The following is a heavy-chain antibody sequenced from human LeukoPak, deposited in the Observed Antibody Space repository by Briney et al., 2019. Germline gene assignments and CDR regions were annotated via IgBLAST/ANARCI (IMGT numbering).Heavy chain of an antibody. V-gene: IGHV3-11*06. Sequence: GGSLRLSCAASGFTFSDYYMSWIRQAPGKGLEWVSSISSSSSYIYYADSVKGRFTISRDNAKNSLYLQMNSLRAEDTAVYYCARSEQLATFDYWGQGTLVTVSS. J-gene: IGHJ4*02. D-gene: IGHD6-6*01. CDR2: ISSSSSYI. CDR1: GFTFSDYY. CDR3: ARSEQLATFDY.